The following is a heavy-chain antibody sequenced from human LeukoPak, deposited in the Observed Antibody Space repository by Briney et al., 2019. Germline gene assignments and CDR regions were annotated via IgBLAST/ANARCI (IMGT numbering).Heavy chain of an antibody. Sequence: ESGGSLRLSCVASGFTFSVYAMNWVRQAPGKGLEWVSTFKTNSGQVYYAESVRGRFTISRVNSKNTVYLEMSSLRAEDTALYFCARSVPDYTRFDYWGQGALVTVSS. CDR2: FKTNSGQV. J-gene: IGHJ4*02. CDR1: GFTFSVYA. D-gene: IGHD4-11*01. CDR3: ARSVPDYTRFDY. V-gene: IGHV3-23*01.